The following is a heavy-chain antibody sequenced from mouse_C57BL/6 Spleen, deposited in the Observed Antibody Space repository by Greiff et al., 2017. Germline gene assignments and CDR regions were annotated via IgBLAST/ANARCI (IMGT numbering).Heavy chain of an antibody. Sequence: EVQLQESGGDLVKPGGSLKLSCAASGFTFSSYGMSWVRQTPDKRLEWVATISSGGSYTYYPDSVKGRFTISRDNAKNTLYLQMRSLKSEDTAMYDCARRRGDAYYFDYWGQGTTLTVSS. J-gene: IGHJ2*01. CDR1: GFTFSSYG. D-gene: IGHD3-3*01. V-gene: IGHV5-6*01. CDR3: ARRRGDAYYFDY. CDR2: ISSGGSYT.